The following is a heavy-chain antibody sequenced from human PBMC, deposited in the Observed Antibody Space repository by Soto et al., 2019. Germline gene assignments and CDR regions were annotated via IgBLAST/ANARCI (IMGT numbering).Heavy chain of an antibody. J-gene: IGHJ6*02. CDR2: ISAYNGNT. CDR1: GYTFTSYG. CDR3: AREGAVAFWRGPWMGV. D-gene: IGHD3-3*01. Sequence: QVQLVQSGAEVKKPGASVKVSCKAPGYTFTSYGISWVRQAPGQGLEWMGWISAYNGNTNNAQKLQGRVTMTTDTSTSTAYTELRSLRSDDTAVYYCAREGAVAFWRGPWMGVWGQGNTVTVSS. V-gene: IGHV1-18*01.